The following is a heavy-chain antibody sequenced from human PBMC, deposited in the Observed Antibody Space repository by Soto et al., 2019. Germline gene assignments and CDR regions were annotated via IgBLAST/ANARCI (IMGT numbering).Heavy chain of an antibody. J-gene: IGHJ4*02. Sequence: QVKLVQSAPELTKPGASVKVSCRVSGHISGHYGISWVRLRAGQGLEWMGWISAHRGHTNYAHKFRGRVTMTTDPTTATVSMELTNLLSHDTAVYFCARHGNQWDQRFCDNWGQGTLVTVSS. CDR3: ARHGNQWDQRFCDN. D-gene: IGHD1-26*01. CDR2: ISAHRGHT. V-gene: IGHV1-18*01. CDR1: GHISGHYG.